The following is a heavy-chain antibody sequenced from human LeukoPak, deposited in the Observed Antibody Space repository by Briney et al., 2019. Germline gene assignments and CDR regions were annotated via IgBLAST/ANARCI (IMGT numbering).Heavy chain of an antibody. CDR1: GGSISSYY. Sequence: SETLSLTCTVSGGSISSYYWSWIRQPAGKGLEWIGRIYTSGSTNYNPSLKSRVTMSLDTSRNQFSLKLNSVTAADTAVYYCAKSNGYGLIDIWGQGTMVTVSS. CDR2: IYTSGST. CDR3: AKSNGYGLIDI. J-gene: IGHJ3*02. V-gene: IGHV4-4*07. D-gene: IGHD3-22*01.